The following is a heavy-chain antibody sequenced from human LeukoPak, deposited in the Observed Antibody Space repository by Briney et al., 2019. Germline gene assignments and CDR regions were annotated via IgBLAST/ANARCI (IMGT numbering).Heavy chain of an antibody. D-gene: IGHD1-14*01. Sequence: ASVKVSCKASGYTLTSYYMHWVRQAPGQGLEWMGIINPSGGSTNYAQKLQGRVTMTTDTSTSTAYMELRSLRSDDTAVYYCARDLNQFDYWGQGTLVTVSS. CDR2: INPSGGST. CDR1: GYTLTSYY. V-gene: IGHV1-46*01. CDR3: ARDLNQFDY. J-gene: IGHJ4*02.